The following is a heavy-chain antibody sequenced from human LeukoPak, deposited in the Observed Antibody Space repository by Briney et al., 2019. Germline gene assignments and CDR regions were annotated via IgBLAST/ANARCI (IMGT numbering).Heavy chain of an antibody. V-gene: IGHV4-30-4*08. D-gene: IGHD6-19*01. CDR3: AREGTAVAGSFDY. CDR1: GGSISSGDYY. Sequence: SETLSLTCTVSGGSISSGDYYWSWIRQPPGKGLEWIGYIYYGGSTYYNPSLKSRVTISVDTSKNQFSLKLSSVTAADTAVYYCAREGTAVAGSFDYWGQGTLVTVSS. CDR2: IYYGGST. J-gene: IGHJ4*02.